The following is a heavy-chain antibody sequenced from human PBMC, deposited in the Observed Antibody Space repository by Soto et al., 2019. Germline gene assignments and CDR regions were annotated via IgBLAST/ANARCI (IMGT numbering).Heavy chain of an antibody. D-gene: IGHD2-2*01. Sequence: SVKVSCKASGGTFSSYAISWVRQAPGQGLEWMGGIIPIFGTANYAQKFQGRVTITADESTSTAYMELSSLRSEDTAVYYCARGKHVVVVPAAMQYYYGMDVWGQGTTVTVSS. V-gene: IGHV1-69*13. CDR1: GGTFSSYA. J-gene: IGHJ6*02. CDR3: ARGKHVVVVPAAMQYYYGMDV. CDR2: IIPIFGTA.